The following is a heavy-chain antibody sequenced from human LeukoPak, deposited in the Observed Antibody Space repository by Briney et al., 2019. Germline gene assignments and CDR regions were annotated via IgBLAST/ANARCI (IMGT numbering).Heavy chain of an antibody. CDR1: GGTFITYA. CDR3: ARDGGWLQTQNHYYYHGMDV. V-gene: IGHV1-69*10. CDR2: ILPIFDMA. Sequence: SVKVSCKASGGTFITYAITWVRQAPGQGLEWMGGILPIFDMANYAQKFQGRVTITADKSTRTAYMELSSLRSDDTAVYYCARDGGWLQTQNHYYYHGMDVWGQGTTVTVSS. D-gene: IGHD5-24*01. J-gene: IGHJ6*02.